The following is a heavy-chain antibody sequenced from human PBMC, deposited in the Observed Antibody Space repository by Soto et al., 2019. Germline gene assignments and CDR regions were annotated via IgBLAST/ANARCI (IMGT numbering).Heavy chain of an antibody. CDR3: AKSATVPAAIAY. D-gene: IGHD2-2*02. V-gene: IGHV1-3*01. CDR1: GYTFTNFG. Sequence: VKVSCKTSGYTFTNFGISWVRQAPGQRLEWMGWINAGNGNTKYSQKFQGRVTITRDTSASTAYMELSSLRSEDTAVYYCAKSATVPAAIAYWGQGTLVTVSS. J-gene: IGHJ4*02. CDR2: INAGNGNT.